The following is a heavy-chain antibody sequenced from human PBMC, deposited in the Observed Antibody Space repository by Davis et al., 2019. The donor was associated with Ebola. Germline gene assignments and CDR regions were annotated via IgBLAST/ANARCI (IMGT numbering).Heavy chain of an antibody. Sequence: SVTVSCQASRYTFTSYGISRVRQAPGQGLEWMGWISAYNGNTNYAQKLQGRVTMTTDTSTSTAYMELRSLRSDDTAVYYCARDLPWGLEGFDYWGQGTLVTVSS. CDR3: ARDLPWGLEGFDY. CDR2: ISAYNGNT. V-gene: IGHV1-18*01. D-gene: IGHD1-1*01. J-gene: IGHJ4*02. CDR1: RYTFTSYG.